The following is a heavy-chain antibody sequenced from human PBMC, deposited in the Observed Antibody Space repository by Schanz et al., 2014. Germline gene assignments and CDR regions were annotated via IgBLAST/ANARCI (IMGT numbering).Heavy chain of an antibody. D-gene: IGHD3-22*01. J-gene: IGHJ4*02. CDR1: GFTFSTYA. V-gene: IGHV3-23*01. CDR3: AKGRRGYFDSSGSYWGTFDF. CDR2: ISGSGGTT. Sequence: VQLLDSGGGLVQPGGSLRLSCAASGFTFSTYAMSWVRQAPGKGLEWVSGISGSGGTTHYADSVEGRFTISRVNSKNTLYLRMKGLRAEDTAVYYCAKGRRGYFDSSGSYWGTFDFWGQGTLVSVSS.